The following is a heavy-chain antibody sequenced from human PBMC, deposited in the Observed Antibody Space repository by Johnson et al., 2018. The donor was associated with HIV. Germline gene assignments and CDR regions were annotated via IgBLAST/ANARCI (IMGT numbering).Heavy chain of an antibody. CDR3: GKDRRQSSWELLDDAFDI. CDR2: IRYDGSNK. Sequence: QEQLVESGGGVVQPGGSLRLSCAASGFTFSSYGMHWVRQAPGTGLEWVAFIRYDGSNKYYADSVRGRFTIYRDNSKNTLYLQMNSLRAEDTAVYYCGKDRRQSSWELLDDAFDIWGQGTMVTVSS. D-gene: IGHD1-26*01. J-gene: IGHJ3*02. V-gene: IGHV3-30*02. CDR1: GFTFSSYG.